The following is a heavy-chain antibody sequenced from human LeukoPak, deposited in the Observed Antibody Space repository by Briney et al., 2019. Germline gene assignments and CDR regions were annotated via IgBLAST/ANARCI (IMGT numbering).Heavy chain of an antibody. CDR3: ARVIYGTYYFDY. J-gene: IGHJ4*03. Sequence: PSETLSLTCTVSGGSISSYYWSWIRQPPGKGLEWIGYIYYSGSTNYNPSLKTRVTISIDTSKNQFSLRLNSVTAADTAVYYCARVIYGTYYFDYWGQGTTVTVSS. V-gene: IGHV4-59*08. CDR1: GGSISSYY. CDR2: IYYSGST. D-gene: IGHD4-17*01.